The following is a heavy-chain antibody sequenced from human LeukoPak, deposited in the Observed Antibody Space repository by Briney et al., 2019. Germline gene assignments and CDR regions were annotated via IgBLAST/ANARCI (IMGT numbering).Heavy chain of an antibody. CDR1: GYTLTELS. CDR2: FDPEDGET. Sequence: ASVKVSCKVSGYTLTELSMHWVRQAPGKGLEWMGGFDPEDGETIYAQKFQGRVTMTEDTSTDTAYMELSSLRSEDTAVYYCATGSGSGILRIAHWHFDLWGRGTLVTVSS. D-gene: IGHD3-10*01. CDR3: ATGSGSGILRIAHWHFDL. J-gene: IGHJ2*01. V-gene: IGHV1-24*01.